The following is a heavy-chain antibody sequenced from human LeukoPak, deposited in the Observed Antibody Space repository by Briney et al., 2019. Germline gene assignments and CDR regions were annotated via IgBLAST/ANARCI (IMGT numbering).Heavy chain of an antibody. Sequence: SETLSLTRAVYGGSFSGYYWSWIRQPPGKRLEWIGEINHSGSTNYNPSLKSRVTISVDTSRNQFSLKLSSVTAADTAVYYCARSGVGYCSSTSCYKYQNWFDPWGQGTLVTVSS. CDR1: GGSFSGYY. CDR2: INHSGST. CDR3: ARSGVGYCSSTSCYKYQNWFDP. V-gene: IGHV4-34*01. D-gene: IGHD2-2*02. J-gene: IGHJ5*02.